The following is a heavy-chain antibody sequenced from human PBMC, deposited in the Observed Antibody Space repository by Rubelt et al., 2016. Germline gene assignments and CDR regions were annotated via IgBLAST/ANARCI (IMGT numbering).Heavy chain of an antibody. CDR2: IYYSGST. CDR1: GDSISSYY. V-gene: IGHV4-59*08. Sequence: QVQLQESGPGLVKPSETLSLTCTVSGDSISSYYWSWIRQPPGKGLEWIGYIYYSGSTSYNPSLKSRVTISVDTSKNQFSLRRSSVTAADTAVYYCARQNRYYYYGMDVWGQGTTVTVSS. CDR3: ARQNRYYYYGMDV. J-gene: IGHJ6*02.